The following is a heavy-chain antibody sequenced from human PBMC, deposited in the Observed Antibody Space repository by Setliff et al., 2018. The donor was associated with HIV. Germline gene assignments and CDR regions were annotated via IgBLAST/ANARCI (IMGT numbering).Heavy chain of an antibody. CDR2: INQDGSAK. D-gene: IGHD3-16*01. CDR3: AKDWGSRLSYSFYYMDV. V-gene: IGHV3-7*01. J-gene: IGHJ6*03. CDR1: GFPFSNYW. Sequence: PGGSLRLSCAASGFPFSNYWMGWVRQAPGKGLEWVANINQDGSAKDYVDSVKGRFTISRDNAKNSLYLQMNSLRAGDTAMYFCAKDWGSRLSYSFYYMDVWGKGTTVTVSS.